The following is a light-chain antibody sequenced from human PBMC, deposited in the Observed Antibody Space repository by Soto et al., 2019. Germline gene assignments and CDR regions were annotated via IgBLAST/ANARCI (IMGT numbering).Light chain of an antibody. CDR1: QSVSSNY. J-gene: IGKJ1*01. Sequence: DIVLTQSPGTLSLSPGERATLSCRASQSVSSNYLAWYQQKPGQAPRLLIYGASSRATGIPDRFSGSESGTDFTLTISTLEPEDFAVYFCQQYGSSPWTFGQGTKVEIK. CDR2: GAS. V-gene: IGKV3-20*01. CDR3: QQYGSSPWT.